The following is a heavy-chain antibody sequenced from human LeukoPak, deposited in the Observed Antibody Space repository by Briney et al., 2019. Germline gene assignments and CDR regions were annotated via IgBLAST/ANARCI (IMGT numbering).Heavy chain of an antibody. D-gene: IGHD6-13*01. Sequence: GGSLRLSCTASGFIFGDYAMSWVRQAPGKGLEWVGFIRSKAYGGTTEYAASVKGRFTISRDDSKSFAYLQMKSLKTEDTAVYYCTRVTIAAAGQIDYWGQGTLVTVSS. J-gene: IGHJ4*02. CDR3: TRVTIAAAGQIDY. CDR1: GFIFGDYA. V-gene: IGHV3-49*04. CDR2: IRSKAYGGTT.